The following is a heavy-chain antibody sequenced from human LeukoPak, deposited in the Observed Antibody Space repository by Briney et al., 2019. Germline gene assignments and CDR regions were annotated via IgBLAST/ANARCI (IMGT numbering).Heavy chain of an antibody. CDR3: ARGGTHCSSTSCYAFDY. D-gene: IGHD2-2*01. Sequence: SETLSLTCAVSGSSISSSNWWSWVRQPPGKGLEWIGEIYHSGSTNYNPSLKSRVTISVDKSKNQFSLKLSSVTAADTAVYYCARGGTHCSSTSCYAFDYWGQGTLVTVSS. J-gene: IGHJ4*02. CDR2: IYHSGST. V-gene: IGHV4-4*02. CDR1: GSSISSSNW.